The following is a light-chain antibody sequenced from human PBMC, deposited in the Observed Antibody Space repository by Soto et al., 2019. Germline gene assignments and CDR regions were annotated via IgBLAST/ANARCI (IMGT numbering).Light chain of an antibody. CDR3: TSSTSDSLYV. Sequence: QSVLTQPASVSGYPGQSITISCTGTSSDFGGSNYVSWYQQYPGKVPKLLINKVSNRPSGVSNRFSGSKSAYTASLTISGLQAEDEADYFCTSSTSDSLYVFGTGTKLTVL. CDR1: SSDFGGSNY. CDR2: KVS. V-gene: IGLV2-14*01. J-gene: IGLJ1*01.